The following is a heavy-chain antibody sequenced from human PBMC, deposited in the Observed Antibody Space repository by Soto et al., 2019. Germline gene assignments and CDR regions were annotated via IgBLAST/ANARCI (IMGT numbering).Heavy chain of an antibody. Sequence: QVQLQESGPGLVKPSQTLSLTCTVSGGSISSGGYYWSWIRQHPGKGLEWIGYIYYSGSTYYNPSLTSRVTISVDTSKNQFSLKLSSVTAADTAVYYCARWDMVRGVIPDYWGQGTLVTVSS. V-gene: IGHV4-31*03. J-gene: IGHJ4*02. CDR2: IYYSGST. CDR1: GGSISSGGYY. CDR3: ARWDMVRGVIPDY. D-gene: IGHD3-10*01.